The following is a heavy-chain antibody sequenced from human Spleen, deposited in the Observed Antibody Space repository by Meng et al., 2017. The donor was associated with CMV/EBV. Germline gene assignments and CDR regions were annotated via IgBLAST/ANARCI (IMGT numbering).Heavy chain of an antibody. V-gene: IGHV3-33*06. CDR1: GFIFSNYG. J-gene: IGHJ4*02. CDR2: IWYDGNNK. D-gene: IGHD3-3*01. CDR3: AKGQGDFWSGYGEHDY. Sequence: GESLKISCAASGFIFSNYGMHWVRQAPGKGLEWVAVIWYDGNNKYHADSVKGRFTISRDNSKTSVYLQMNSLRGEDTAVYYCAKGQGDFWSGYGEHDYWGQGTLVTVSS.